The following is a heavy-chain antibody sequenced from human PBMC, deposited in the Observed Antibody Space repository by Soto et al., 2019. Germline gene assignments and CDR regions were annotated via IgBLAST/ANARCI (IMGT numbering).Heavy chain of an antibody. D-gene: IGHD1-26*01. CDR2: INPNSGGT. CDR1: GYTFTGYY. CDR3: ARSLGGSYYAANWFDP. V-gene: IGHV1-2*04. Sequence: QVQLVQSGAEVKKPGAAVKVSCKASGYTFTGYYMHWVRQAPGQGLEWMGWINPNSGGTNYAQKFQGWVTMTRDTSISTAYMALSRLRSDDTAVDYCARSLGGSYYAANWFDPWGKGPLVTVSS. J-gene: IGHJ5*02.